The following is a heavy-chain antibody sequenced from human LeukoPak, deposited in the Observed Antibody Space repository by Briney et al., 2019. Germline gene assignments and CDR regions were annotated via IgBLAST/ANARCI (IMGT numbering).Heavy chain of an antibody. CDR2: INPNSGGT. J-gene: IGHJ4*02. CDR3: ARAKVRGVIAVDY. CDR1: GYTFTSYD. Sequence: ASVKVSCKASGYTFTSYDINWVRQAPGQGLEWMGWINPNSGGTNYAQKFQGRVTVTRDTSISTAYMELSRLRSDDTAVYYCARAKVRGVIAVDYWGQGTLVTVSS. V-gene: IGHV1-2*02. D-gene: IGHD3-10*01.